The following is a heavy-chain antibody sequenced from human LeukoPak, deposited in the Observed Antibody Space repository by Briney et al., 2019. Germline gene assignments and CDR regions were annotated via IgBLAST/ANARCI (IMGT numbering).Heavy chain of an antibody. CDR3: ARTEGGYYYYYYMDV. CDR1: GFTFSSYS. CDR2: ISSSSSYI. J-gene: IGHJ6*03. Sequence: KHGGSLRLSSAASGFTFSSYSMNWVRHAPGKGLEWVSSISSSSSYIYYADSVKGRFTISRDNAKNSLYLQMNSLRAEDTAVYYCARTEGGYYYYYYMDVWGKGTTVTVSS. V-gene: IGHV3-21*01.